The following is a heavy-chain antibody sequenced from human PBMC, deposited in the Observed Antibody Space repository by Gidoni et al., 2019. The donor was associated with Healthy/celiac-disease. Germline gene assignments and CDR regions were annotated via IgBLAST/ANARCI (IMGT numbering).Heavy chain of an antibody. CDR1: GYTFTSYA. D-gene: IGHD5-12*01. CDR2: INAGNGNT. CDR3: ARGYSGYDSGDY. Sequence: QVKLVQSGAEVKKPGASVKVSCKASGYTFTSYAMHWVRQAPGQRLEWMGWINAGNGNTKYSQKFQGRVTITRDTSASTAYMELSSLRSEDTAVYYCARGYSGYDSGDYWGQGTLVTVSS. J-gene: IGHJ4*02. V-gene: IGHV1-3*01.